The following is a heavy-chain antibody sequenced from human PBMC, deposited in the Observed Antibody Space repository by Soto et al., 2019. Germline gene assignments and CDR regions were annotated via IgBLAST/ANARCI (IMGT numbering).Heavy chain of an antibody. Sequence: ASVKVSCKTSGFTFTSYYIHWVRQAPGQGLEWMGWINPNSGGTNYAQKFRGRVTITRDASISTAYMELSSLRSDDTAVYYCARDKGDGYNYTLNYWGQGTLVTVSA. CDR2: INPNSGGT. D-gene: IGHD5-12*01. CDR3: ARDKGDGYNYTLNY. J-gene: IGHJ4*02. V-gene: IGHV1-2*02. CDR1: GFTFTSYY.